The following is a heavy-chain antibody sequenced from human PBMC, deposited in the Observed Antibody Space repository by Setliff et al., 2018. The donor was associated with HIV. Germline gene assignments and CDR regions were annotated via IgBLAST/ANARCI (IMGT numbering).Heavy chain of an antibody. D-gene: IGHD3-3*01. J-gene: IGHJ3*02. V-gene: IGHV4-38-2*02. CDR1: GDFFSSDYY. CDR3: ARPLTTSFNFWGDAFAI. CDR2: IYHSGST. Sequence: PSETLSLTCSVSGDFFSSDYYWGWIRQSPGKGLEWIGSIYHSGSTYYNPSLKSRVTISVDKSKNQFSLKLSSVTAADTAVYYCARPLTTSFNFWGDAFAIWGQGTLVTVSS.